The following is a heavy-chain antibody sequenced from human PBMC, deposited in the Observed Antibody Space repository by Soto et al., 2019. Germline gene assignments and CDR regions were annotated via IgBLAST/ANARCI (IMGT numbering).Heavy chain of an antibody. V-gene: IGHV3-23*01. CDR2: ISGSGGST. J-gene: IGHJ4*02. Sequence: GESLKISCAASGFTFSSYAMSWVRQAPGKGLEWVSAISGSGGSTYYADSVKGRFTISRDNSKNTLYLQMNSLRAEDTAVYYCAKDHDILTGYYNQGSAIDYWGQGTLVTVSS. CDR3: AKDHDILTGYYNQGSAIDY. D-gene: IGHD3-9*01. CDR1: GFTFSSYA.